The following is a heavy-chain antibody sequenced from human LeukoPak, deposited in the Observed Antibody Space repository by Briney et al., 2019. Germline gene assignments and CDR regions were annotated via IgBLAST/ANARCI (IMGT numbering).Heavy chain of an antibody. Sequence: GESLKISCKGSGYSFTSYWIGWVRQMPGKGLEWMGIIYPGDSHTRYSPSFQGQVTISADKSISTAYLQWSSLKASDTAMYYCARLDGSTVVTPRYFDYWGQGTLVTVSS. CDR3: ARLDGSTVVTPRYFDY. J-gene: IGHJ4*02. V-gene: IGHV5-51*01. CDR2: IYPGDSHT. CDR1: GYSFTSYW. D-gene: IGHD4-23*01.